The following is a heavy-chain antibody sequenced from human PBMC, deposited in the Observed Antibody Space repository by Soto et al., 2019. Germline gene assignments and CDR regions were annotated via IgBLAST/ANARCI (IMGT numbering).Heavy chain of an antibody. CDR1: GYTFTRYG. CDR2: INTYNGNT. D-gene: IGHD3-16*01. CDR3: AMVDVYVTPSPQDV. V-gene: IGHV1-18*01. Sequence: QVQLVQSGAEVKNPGASVKVSCKASGYTFTRYGIGWARQAPGQGLEWMGWINTYNGNTNYAQNVQGRVTLTTDTSTSTAYMELRGLRANDTAIDYCAMVDVYVTPSPQDVWGQGTTVSVSS. J-gene: IGHJ6*02.